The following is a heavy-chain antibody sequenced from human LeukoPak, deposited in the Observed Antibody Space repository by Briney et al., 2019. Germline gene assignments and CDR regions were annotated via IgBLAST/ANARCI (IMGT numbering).Heavy chain of an antibody. J-gene: IGHJ6*02. CDR3: ARGTVTLTYYYGMDV. D-gene: IGHD4-11*01. CDR1: GFTFRSYW. CDR2: INSDGSST. Sequence: GGSLRLSCAASGFTFRSYWMHWVRQAPGKGLVWVSRINSDGSSTSYADSVKGRFTISRDNAKNALYLQMNSLRAEDTAVYYCARGTVTLTYYYGMDVWGQGTTVTVSS. V-gene: IGHV3-74*01.